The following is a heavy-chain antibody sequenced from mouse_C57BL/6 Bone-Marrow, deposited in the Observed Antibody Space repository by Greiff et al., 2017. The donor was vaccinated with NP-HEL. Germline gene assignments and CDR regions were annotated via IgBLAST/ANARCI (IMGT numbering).Heavy chain of an antibody. V-gene: IGHV5-4*01. CDR3: ARDLLPDY. Sequence: EVNLVESGGGLVKPGGSLKLSCAASGFTFSSYAMSWVRQTPEKRLEWVATISDGGSYTYYPDNVKGRFTISRDNAKNNLYLQMSHLKSEDTAMYYCARDLLPDYWGQGTTLTVSS. CDR2: ISDGGSYT. CDR1: GFTFSSYA. J-gene: IGHJ2*01.